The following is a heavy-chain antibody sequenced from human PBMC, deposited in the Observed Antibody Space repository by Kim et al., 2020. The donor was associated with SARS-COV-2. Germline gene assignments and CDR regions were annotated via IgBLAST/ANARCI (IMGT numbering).Heavy chain of an antibody. CDR2: TRDKANSYTT. Sequence: GGSLRLSCAASGFTFSDHYMDWVRQAPGKGLEWVGRTRDKANSYTTEYAASVKGRFTISRDDSKNSLHLQMNSLKTEDTAVYYCASAPSWWYKSGYYYNYWGQGTLVTVSS. D-gene: IGHD3-22*01. J-gene: IGHJ4*02. V-gene: IGHV3-72*01. CDR1: GFTFSDHY. CDR3: ASAPSWWYKSGYYYNY.